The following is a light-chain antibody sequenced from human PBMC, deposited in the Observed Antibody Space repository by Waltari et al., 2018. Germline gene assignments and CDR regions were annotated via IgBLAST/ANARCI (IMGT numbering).Light chain of an antibody. CDR3: QQYKSYFLT. CDR1: QSISSW. J-gene: IGKJ4*01. V-gene: IGKV1-5*03. CDR2: QTS. Sequence: DIQMTQSPSTLSASVVDRFTLTCRASQSISSWLAWYQQRPGKAPKLLIYQTSSLEVGVPSRFSGSGSGTEFTLTISSLQPDDFATYFCQQYKSYFLTFGGGTKVGIK.